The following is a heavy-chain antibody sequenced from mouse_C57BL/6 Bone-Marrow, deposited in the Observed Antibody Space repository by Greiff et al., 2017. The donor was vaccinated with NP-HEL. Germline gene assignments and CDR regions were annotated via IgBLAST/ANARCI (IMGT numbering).Heavy chain of an antibody. J-gene: IGHJ2*01. CDR3: SRITTPYYDV. V-gene: IGHV1-55*01. Sequence: QVQLQQPGAELVKPGASVKMSCKASGYTFTSYWINWVKQRPGKGLEWIGDIYPGSGSTNYNEKFKSKATLTVDTPSSTAYMQLSSLTSEDSAVYYRSRITTPYYDVWDRGNALTVTA. CDR1: GYTFTSYW. CDR2: IYPGSGST. D-gene: IGHD1-1*01.